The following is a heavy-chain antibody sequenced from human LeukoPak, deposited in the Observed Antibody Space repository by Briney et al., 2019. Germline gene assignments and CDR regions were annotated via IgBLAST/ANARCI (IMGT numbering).Heavy chain of an antibody. J-gene: IGHJ4*02. CDR3: ARLFGVDYYGSGSHLDY. Sequence: GESLKISCKGSGYSFTSYWIGWVRQMPGKGLEWMGIIYPGDSDTRYSPSFQGQVTISADKSISTAYLQWGSLKASDTAMYYCARLFGVDYYGSGSHLDYWGQGTLVTVSS. V-gene: IGHV5-51*01. CDR1: GYSFTSYW. D-gene: IGHD3-10*01. CDR2: IYPGDSDT.